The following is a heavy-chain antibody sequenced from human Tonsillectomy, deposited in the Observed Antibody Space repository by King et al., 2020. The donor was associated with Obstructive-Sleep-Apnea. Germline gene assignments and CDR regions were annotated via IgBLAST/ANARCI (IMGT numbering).Heavy chain of an antibody. V-gene: IGHV4-39*07. CDR2: IYYSGRT. D-gene: IGHD1-1*01. J-gene: IGHJ5*02. Sequence: LQLQESGPGLVKPSETLSLTCTVSGGSISSSSYYWGWIRRPPGKGLEWIGNIYYSGRTYCNPSLKSRLTISLDTSKNQFSLKLSTVTAADTAVYYCARERATGTNWFDPWGQGTLVTVSS. CDR3: ARERATGTNWFDP. CDR1: GGSISSSSYY.